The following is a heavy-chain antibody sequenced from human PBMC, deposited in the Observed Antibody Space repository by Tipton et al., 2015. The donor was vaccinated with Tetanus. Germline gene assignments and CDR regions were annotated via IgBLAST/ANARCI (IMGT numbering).Heavy chain of an antibody. J-gene: IGHJ4*02. CDR2: ISYTGTT. Sequence: LRLSCTVSGGSITNGGYYWSWIRQHPGKGLDWIGYISYTGTTQYNPSLNSRVTISVDTPKKQLSLKLTSVTAADTAVYYCARDPWLDYWGQGTLVTVSS. V-gene: IGHV4-31*03. CDR1: GGSITNGGYY. CDR3: ARDPWLDY.